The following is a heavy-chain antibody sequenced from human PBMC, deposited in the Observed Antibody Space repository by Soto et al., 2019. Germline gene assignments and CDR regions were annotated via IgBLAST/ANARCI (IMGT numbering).Heavy chain of an antibody. CDR3: ARGRQQLVRGIYYYGMDV. V-gene: IGHV4-34*01. CDR1: GGSFSGYY. D-gene: IGHD6-13*01. J-gene: IGHJ6*02. Sequence: SSETLSLTCAVYGGSFSGYYWSWIRQPPGKGLEWIGEINHSGSTNYNPSLKSRVTISVDTSKNQFSLKLSSVTAADTAVYYCARGRQQLVRGIYYYGMDVWGQGTTVTVYS. CDR2: INHSGST.